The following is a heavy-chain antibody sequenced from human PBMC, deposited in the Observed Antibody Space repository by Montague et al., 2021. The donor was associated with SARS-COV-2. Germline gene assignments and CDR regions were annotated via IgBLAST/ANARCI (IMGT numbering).Heavy chain of an antibody. D-gene: IGHD4-17*01. V-gene: IGHV4-31*03. J-gene: IGHJ4*02. Sequence: TLSLTCTVSGGSISANGYYWSWIRQHPGKGLEWIGNIYNSGSTNYSPSLKSRVSISLDTSKNQFSLNLRSVTAADTAVYYCATSESFGAYSPFDYWDRGTLVTVSS. CDR1: GGSISANGYY. CDR2: IYNSGST. CDR3: ATSESFGAYSPFDY.